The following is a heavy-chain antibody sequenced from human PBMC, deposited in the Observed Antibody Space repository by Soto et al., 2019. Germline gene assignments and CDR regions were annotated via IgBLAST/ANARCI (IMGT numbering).Heavy chain of an antibody. CDR3: ARELPPDL. D-gene: IGHD2-15*01. J-gene: IGHJ5*02. Sequence: QSGGALRLSCAASGFTFSSYWMHWVRQAPGKGLEWASILWSAGLTYYADSVKGRFTISRDNSKNTLYLQMTSLRAEDSAVYYCARELPPDLWGQGTMVTVSS. CDR1: GFTFSSYW. V-gene: IGHV3-53*01. CDR2: LWSAGLT.